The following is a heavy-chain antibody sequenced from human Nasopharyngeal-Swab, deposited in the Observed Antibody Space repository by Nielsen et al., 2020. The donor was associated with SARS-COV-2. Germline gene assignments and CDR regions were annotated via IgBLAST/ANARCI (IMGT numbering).Heavy chain of an antibody. V-gene: IGHV4-39*07. CDR2: IYYSGST. D-gene: IGHD3-3*01. Sequence: SETLSLTCTVSGGSISSSSYYRGWIRQPPGKGLEWIGSIYYSGSTYYNPSLKSRVTISVDTSKNQFSLKLSSVTAADTAVYYCARRARFDFWSGHGAFDIWGQGTMVTVSS. CDR3: ARRARFDFWSGHGAFDI. J-gene: IGHJ3*02. CDR1: GGSISSSSYY.